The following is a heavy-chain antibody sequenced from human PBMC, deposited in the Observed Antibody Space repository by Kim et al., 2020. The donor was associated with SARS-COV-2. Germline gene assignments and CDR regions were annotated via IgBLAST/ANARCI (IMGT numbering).Heavy chain of an antibody. CDR1: GGSFSGYY. CDR2: INHSGST. J-gene: IGHJ4*01. Sequence: SETLSLTCAVYGGSFSGYYWSWIRQPPGKGLEWIGEINHSGSTNYNPSLKSRVTISVDTSKNQFSLKLSSVTAADTAVYYCARGRDYYDSSGYFRFDYWG. D-gene: IGHD3-22*01. CDR3: ARGRDYYDSSGYFRFDY. V-gene: IGHV4-34*01.